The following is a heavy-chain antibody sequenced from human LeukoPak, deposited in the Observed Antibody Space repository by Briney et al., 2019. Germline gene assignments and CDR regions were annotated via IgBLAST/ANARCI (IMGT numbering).Heavy chain of an antibody. CDR1: GYTCTGYY. Sequence: ASVKVSCKASGYTCTGYYMLWVRQAPGQGLEWMGWINPNSGGTNYAQKFQGRVTMTRDTAISTAYMELSRLRSDDTAVYYCARGLYRIQLWPRWYSDYWGQGTLVTVSS. D-gene: IGHD5-18*01. CDR2: INPNSGGT. CDR3: ARGLYRIQLWPRWYSDY. V-gene: IGHV1-2*02. J-gene: IGHJ4*02.